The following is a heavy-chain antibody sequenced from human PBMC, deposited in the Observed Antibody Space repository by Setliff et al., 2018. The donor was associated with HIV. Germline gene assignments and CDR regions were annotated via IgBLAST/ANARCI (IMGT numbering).Heavy chain of an antibody. CDR2: IYTSGNT. CDR3: ARLVEVRGAANDYFDC. D-gene: IGHD3-10*01. CDR1: GGSFSSATYS. V-gene: IGHV4-61*02. Sequence: PSETLSLTCTVSGGSFSSATYSWIWLRQPAGKGLEYIGLIYTSGNTRYNPSLKSRLSISVDTSKNQISLKLGSVTATDTAVYYCARLVEVRGAANDYFDCWGQGTLVTVSS. J-gene: IGHJ4*02.